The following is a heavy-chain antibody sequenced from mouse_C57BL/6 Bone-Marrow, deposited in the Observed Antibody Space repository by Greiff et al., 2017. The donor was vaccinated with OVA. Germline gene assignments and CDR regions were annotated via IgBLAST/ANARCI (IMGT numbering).Heavy chain of an antibody. D-gene: IGHD2-3*01. CDR1: EYEFPSHD. V-gene: IGHV5-2*01. J-gene: IGHJ4*01. CDR2: IDSDGGST. CDR3: SRIDGYVLAMDY. Sequence: EVKLVESGGGLVQPGESLKLSCESNEYEFPSHDMSWVRKTPEKRLELVAAIDSDGGSTYYPDTMEGRFIISRDNTKKTLYLQMSSLRAEDTALYYCSRIDGYVLAMDYWGQGTSVTVSS.